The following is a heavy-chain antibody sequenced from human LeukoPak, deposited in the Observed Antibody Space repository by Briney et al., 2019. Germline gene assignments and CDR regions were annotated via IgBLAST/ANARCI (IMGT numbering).Heavy chain of an antibody. D-gene: IGHD6-13*01. V-gene: IGHV4-30-2*01. CDR2: IYHSGST. J-gene: IGHJ4*02. CDR1: GGSISSSSYY. Sequence: SETLSLTCTVSGGSISSSSYYWGWIRQPPGKGLEWIGYIYHSGSTYYNPSLKSRVTISVDRSKNQFSLKLSSVTAADTAVYYCARGRESSTDFDYWGQGTLVTVSS. CDR3: ARGRESSTDFDY.